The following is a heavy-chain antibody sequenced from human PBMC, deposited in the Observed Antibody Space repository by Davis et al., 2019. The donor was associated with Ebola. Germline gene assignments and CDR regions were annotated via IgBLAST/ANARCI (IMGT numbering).Heavy chain of an antibody. J-gene: IGHJ6*02. CDR3: AKYGEIVLGDYYYYYGMDV. Sequence: PGGSLRLSCAASGFTFSSYAMSWVRQAPGKGLEWVSAISGSGGKTYYADSVKGRFTISRDNSKNTLYLQMNSLRAEDTAVYYCAKYGEIVLGDYYYYYGMDVWGQGTTVTVSS. CDR2: ISGSGGKT. D-gene: IGHD2-8*02. V-gene: IGHV3-23*01. CDR1: GFTFSSYA.